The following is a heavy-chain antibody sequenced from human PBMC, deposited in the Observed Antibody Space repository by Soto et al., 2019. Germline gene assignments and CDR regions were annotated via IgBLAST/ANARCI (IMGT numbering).Heavy chain of an antibody. J-gene: IGHJ4*02. CDR2: IYYSGST. CDR1: GGSISSSSYY. V-gene: IGHV4-39*01. D-gene: IGHD4-17*01. Sequence: SETLSLTCTVSGGSISSSSYYWGWIRQPPGKGLEWIGSIYYSGSTYYNPSLKSRVTISVDTSKNQFSLKLSSVTAADTAVYYCARQGDYFYYFDYWGQGTLVPV. CDR3: ARQGDYFYYFDY.